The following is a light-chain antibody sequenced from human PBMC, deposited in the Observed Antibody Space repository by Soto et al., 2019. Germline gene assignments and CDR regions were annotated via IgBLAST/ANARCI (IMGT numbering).Light chain of an antibody. Sequence: EIVMTQSQVTLSVSPGERATLSCRASQSVSSNLAWYQKKAGQDPRLLIYGASTRATGIPARFSGSVSGTEFNLTLRRLQAEDVAVYYGQQSYSTPRTFCPRTKFDIK. CDR2: GAS. J-gene: IGKJ1*01. CDR1: QSVSSN. V-gene: IGKV3-15*01. CDR3: QQSYSTPRT.